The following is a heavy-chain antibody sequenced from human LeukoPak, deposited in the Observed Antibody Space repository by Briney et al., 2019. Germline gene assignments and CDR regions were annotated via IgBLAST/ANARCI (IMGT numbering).Heavy chain of an antibody. CDR2: IYYSGST. J-gene: IGHJ3*02. V-gene: IGHV4-59*01. CDR1: GGSISSYY. Sequence: PSETLSLTCTVSGGSISSYYWSWIRQPPGKGLEWIGYIYYSGSTNYNPSLKSRVTISVDTSKNQFSLKLSSVTAADTAVYYCARDFGDSSSPDAFDIWGQRTMVTVSS. D-gene: IGHD6-6*01. CDR3: ARDFGDSSSPDAFDI.